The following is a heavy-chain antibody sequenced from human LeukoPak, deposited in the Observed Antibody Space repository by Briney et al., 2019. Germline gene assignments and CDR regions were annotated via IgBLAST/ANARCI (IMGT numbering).Heavy chain of an antibody. V-gene: IGHV3-23*01. CDR2: VCDGGGTT. CDR3: VSSFDYLSPLDY. CDR1: GFTFSSYA. Sequence: GGSLRLSCAPSGFTFSSYAMSLVRQAPGKGLEWVSVVCDGGGTTYYADSVKGRFTISRDNSKNTLYLQMNSLRVEDTAVYYCVSSFDYLSPLDYWGQGTLVTVSS. J-gene: IGHJ4*01. D-gene: IGHD3-16*01.